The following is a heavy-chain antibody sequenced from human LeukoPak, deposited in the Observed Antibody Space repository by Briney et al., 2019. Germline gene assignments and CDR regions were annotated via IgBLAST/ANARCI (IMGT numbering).Heavy chain of an antibody. V-gene: IGHV1-8*02. D-gene: IGHD6-13*01. CDR3: ARGRRRSSSWYNWFDP. J-gene: IGHJ5*02. CDR1: GYTFTSYG. Sequence: ASVKVSCKASGYTFTSYGISWVRQATGQGLEWMGWMNPNSGNTGYAQKFQGRVTMTRNTSISTAYMELSSLRSEDTAVYYCARGRRRSSSWYNWFDPWGQGTLVTVSS. CDR2: MNPNSGNT.